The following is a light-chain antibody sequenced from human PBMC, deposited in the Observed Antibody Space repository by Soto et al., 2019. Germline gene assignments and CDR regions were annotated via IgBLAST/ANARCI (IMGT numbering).Light chain of an antibody. J-gene: IGLJ2*01. CDR3: SSYITSTTFVV. V-gene: IGLV2-14*03. CDR1: SSDVGGYNY. CDR2: DVS. Sequence: QSVLTQPASVSGSPGQSITISCTGTSSDVGGYNYVSWYQQHPGKAPKLLIYDVSNRPSGVSNRFSGSKSDNTASLTISGLQPEDEADYYCSSYITSTTFVVFGGGTKLTVL.